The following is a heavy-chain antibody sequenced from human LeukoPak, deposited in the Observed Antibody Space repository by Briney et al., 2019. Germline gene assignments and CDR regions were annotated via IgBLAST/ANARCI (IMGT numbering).Heavy chain of an antibody. Sequence: SVKVSCKASGGTFTSYAISWVRQAPGQGLEWMGGIIPIFGTANYAQKFQGRVTITADESTSTAYMELSSLRSEDAAVYYCARSTRGYSGYDFDYWGQGTLVTVSS. J-gene: IGHJ4*02. V-gene: IGHV1-69*13. CDR2: IIPIFGTA. CDR3: ARSTRGYSGYDFDY. D-gene: IGHD5-12*01. CDR1: GGTFTSYA.